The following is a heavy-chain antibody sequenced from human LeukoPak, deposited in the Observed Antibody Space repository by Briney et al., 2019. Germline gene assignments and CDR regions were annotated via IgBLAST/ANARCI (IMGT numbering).Heavy chain of an antibody. Sequence: GESLKISCKVSGYSFATYWIGWVRQMPGKGLEWMGIIYPGDSDTRYSPSFQGQVAISADKSISTAYLQWSSLKASDTAIYYCARRKNFDYWGQGTLVTVSS. J-gene: IGHJ4*02. CDR3: ARRKNFDY. CDR2: IYPGDSDT. CDR1: GYSFATYW. V-gene: IGHV5-51*01.